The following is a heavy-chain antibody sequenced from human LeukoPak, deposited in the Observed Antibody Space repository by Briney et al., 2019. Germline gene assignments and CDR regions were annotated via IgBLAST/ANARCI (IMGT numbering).Heavy chain of an antibody. J-gene: IGHJ3*01. D-gene: IGHD5-24*01. CDR2: MYYSGST. Sequence: PSETPSLTCTVCGGYISSYYWRWIRQPPGKGLEGIGYMYYSGSTNYNPSFKRRLTISVETSTNKLSLKQSSVAAADTAVYYCARHREKGAFDVWGQGKMVIVTS. CDR1: GGYISSYY. CDR3: ARHREKGAFDV. V-gene: IGHV4-59*01.